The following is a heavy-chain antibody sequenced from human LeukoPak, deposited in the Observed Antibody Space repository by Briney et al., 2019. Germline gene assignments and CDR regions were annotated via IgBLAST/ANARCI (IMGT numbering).Heavy chain of an antibody. V-gene: IGHV1-2*02. CDR2: INPNSGGT. J-gene: IGHJ5*02. CDR3: AREARVTRSWFDP. CDR1: GYTFTGYY. D-gene: IGHD4-17*01. Sequence: ASVKVSCKASGYTFTGYYMHWARQAPGQGLEWMGWINPNSGGTNYAQKFQGRVTMTRDTSISTAYMELSRLRSDDTAVYYCAREARVTRSWFDPWGQGTLVTVSS.